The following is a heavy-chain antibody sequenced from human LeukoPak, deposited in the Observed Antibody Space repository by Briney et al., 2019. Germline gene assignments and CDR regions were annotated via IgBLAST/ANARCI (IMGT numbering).Heavy chain of an antibody. V-gene: IGHV3-49*03. CDR1: GFTFGDYA. Sequence: GGSLRLFCKASGFTFGDYALSWFRQDPGKGLEWLSFIRSKDHGGTTEYAASVKGRFTISRDDSNSIAYLQMNSLITEDTAVYFCTRDPHYYHGNPHDFWGQGTRVTVSS. CDR2: IRSKDHGGTT. D-gene: IGHD4-23*01. CDR3: TRDPHYYHGNPHDF. J-gene: IGHJ4*02.